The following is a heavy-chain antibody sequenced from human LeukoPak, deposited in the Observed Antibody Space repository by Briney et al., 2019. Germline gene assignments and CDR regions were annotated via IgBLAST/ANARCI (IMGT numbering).Heavy chain of an antibody. CDR2: ISGSGGST. CDR3: AKDLCYDSSGYCLFDY. J-gene: IGHJ4*02. Sequence: AGGSLRLSCAASGFTFSSYAMSWVRQAPGKGLEWVSAISGSGGSTYYADSVKGRFTISRDNSKNTLYLQMNSLRAEDTAVYYCAKDLCYDSSGYCLFDYWGQGTLVTVSS. V-gene: IGHV3-23*01. CDR1: GFTFSSYA. D-gene: IGHD3-22*01.